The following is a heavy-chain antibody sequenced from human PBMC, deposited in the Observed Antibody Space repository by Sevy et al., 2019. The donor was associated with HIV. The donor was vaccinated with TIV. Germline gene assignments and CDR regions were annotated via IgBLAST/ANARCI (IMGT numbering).Heavy chain of an antibody. Sequence: GGSLRLSCAASGLTFSSYAIHWVRQAPGKGLEWVAMISYDGSKKYYADSVKGRFTISRDNPKTTLYLQMNSLTAEDTAVYYCARDQHDYAGNVRTGWFDPWGQGTLVTVSS. V-gene: IGHV3-30-3*01. CDR1: GLTFSSYA. D-gene: IGHD4-17*01. CDR2: ISYDGSKK. J-gene: IGHJ5*02. CDR3: ARDQHDYAGNVRTGWFDP.